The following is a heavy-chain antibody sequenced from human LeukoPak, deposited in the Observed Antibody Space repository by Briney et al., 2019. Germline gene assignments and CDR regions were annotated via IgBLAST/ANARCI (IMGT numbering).Heavy chain of an antibody. CDR2: ISRNSGSI. J-gene: IGHJ5*02. Sequence: GGSLRLSCAASGFTFDDSAMHWVRQVPGKGLEWVSGISRNSGSIGYADSVKGRFTISRDNSKNTLCLQMNSLRAEDTAVYYCARDSITMVRGVITWGQGTLVTVSS. D-gene: IGHD3-10*01. V-gene: IGHV3-9*01. CDR3: ARDSITMVRGVIT. CDR1: GFTFDDSA.